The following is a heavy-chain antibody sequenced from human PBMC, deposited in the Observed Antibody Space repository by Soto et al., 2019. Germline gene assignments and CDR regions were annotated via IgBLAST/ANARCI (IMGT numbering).Heavy chain of an antibody. J-gene: IGHJ6*02. CDR2: IDPSDSYT. D-gene: IGHD2-2*01. V-gene: IGHV5-10-1*01. Sequence: GESLNISCKGSGYSFTSYWISWVRQMPGKGLEWMGRIDPSDSYTNYSPSFQGHVTISADKSISTAYLQWSSLKASDTAMYYCATGYCSSTSCHYYYYGMDVWGQGTTVTVSS. CDR3: ATGYCSSTSCHYYYYGMDV. CDR1: GYSFTSYW.